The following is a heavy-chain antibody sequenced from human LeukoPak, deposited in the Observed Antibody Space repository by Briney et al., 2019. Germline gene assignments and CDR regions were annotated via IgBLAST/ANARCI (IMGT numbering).Heavy chain of an antibody. D-gene: IGHD3-22*01. CDR3: ARQRYYYDSSALDY. Sequence: RSLRLSCAASGFTFSSYAMHWVRQAPGKGLEWVAVISYDGSNKYYADSVKGRFTISRDNSKNTLYLQMNSLRAEDTAVYYCARQRYYYDSSALDYWGQGTLVTVSS. V-gene: IGHV3-30-3*01. CDR1: GFTFSSYA. CDR2: ISYDGSNK. J-gene: IGHJ4*02.